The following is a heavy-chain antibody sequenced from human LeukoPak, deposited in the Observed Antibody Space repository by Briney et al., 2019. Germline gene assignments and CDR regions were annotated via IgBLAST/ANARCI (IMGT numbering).Heavy chain of an antibody. J-gene: IGHJ6*02. CDR1: GYTFTSYA. D-gene: IGHD2-2*01. Sequence: ASVKVSCMASGYTFTSYAMNWVRQAPGQGLEWMGWINTNTGNPTYAQGFTGRFVFSLDTSVSTAYLQISSLKAEDTAVYYCARDGDIVVVPAAPTPYYYYGMDVWGQGTTVTVSS. V-gene: IGHV7-4-1*02. CDR2: INTNTGNP. CDR3: ARDGDIVVVPAAPTPYYYYGMDV.